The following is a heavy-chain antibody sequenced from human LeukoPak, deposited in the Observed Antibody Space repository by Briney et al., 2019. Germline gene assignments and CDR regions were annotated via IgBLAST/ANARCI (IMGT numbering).Heavy chain of an antibody. V-gene: IGHV1-2*02. D-gene: IGHD3-9*01. J-gene: IGHJ6*03. Sequence: ASVKVSCKASGYTFTGYYMHCVRQAPGQGVEWVGWINPNSGCTNYPQKFQGRVTMTRDTSISTAYMERSRLRSDDTAMYYCARDETGTRHWSPYYHYYYMDVWGKGTPVTISS. CDR3: ARDETGTRHWSPYYHYYYMDV. CDR2: INPNSGCT. CDR1: GYTFTGYY.